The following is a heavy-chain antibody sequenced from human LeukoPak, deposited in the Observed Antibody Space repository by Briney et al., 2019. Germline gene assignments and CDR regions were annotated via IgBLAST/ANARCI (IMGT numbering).Heavy chain of an antibody. CDR2: IYYSGST. V-gene: IGHV4-31*03. CDR3: ARGASSGWYFSFDY. CDR1: GGSISSGGYY. Sequence: SHTLSLTCTVSGGSISSGGYYWSWIRQHPGKGLEWIGYIYYSGSTNYNPSLKSRVTISVDTPKNQFSLKLSSVTAADTAVYYCARGASSGWYFSFDYWGQGTLVTVSS. J-gene: IGHJ4*02. D-gene: IGHD6-19*01.